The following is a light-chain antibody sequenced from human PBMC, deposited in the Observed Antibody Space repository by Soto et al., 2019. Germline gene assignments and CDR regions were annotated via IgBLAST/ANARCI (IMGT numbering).Light chain of an antibody. Sequence: EVVLTQSPGTLSLSPGERATLSCRASQSVSSSYLAWYQQKPAQAPRLLIYGASIRATGIPDRFSGSGSGTDFTLTISRLEPEDFAVYYCQQYGSSPLYTFGQGTKLEIK. J-gene: IGKJ2*01. CDR2: GAS. CDR1: QSVSSSY. CDR3: QQYGSSPLYT. V-gene: IGKV3-20*01.